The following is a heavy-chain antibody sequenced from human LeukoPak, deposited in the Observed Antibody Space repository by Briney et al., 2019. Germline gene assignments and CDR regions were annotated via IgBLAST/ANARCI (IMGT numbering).Heavy chain of an antibody. CDR1: GGSISSGGYY. D-gene: IGHD3-10*01. V-gene: IGHV4-30-2*05. CDR2: IYHSGST. Sequence: SQTLSLTCTVSGGSISSGGYYWSWIRQPPGKGLEWIGYIYHSGSTYYNPSLKSRVTISVDTSKNQFSLKLSSVTAADTAVYYCAREPHHVFKKYGSGGYYNLYYFDYWGQGTLVTVSS. J-gene: IGHJ4*02. CDR3: AREPHHVFKKYGSGGYYNLYYFDY.